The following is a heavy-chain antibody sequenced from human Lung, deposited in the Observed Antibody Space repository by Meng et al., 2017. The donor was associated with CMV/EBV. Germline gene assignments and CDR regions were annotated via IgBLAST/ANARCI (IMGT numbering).Heavy chain of an antibody. V-gene: IGHV5-51*01. J-gene: IGHJ4*02. CDR3: ATLGLDQRFDN. D-gene: IGHD1/OR15-1a*01. Sequence: GESXKISCKGSGQTFTTYWIAWVRQMPGKGLEWMGVIHPGDSETRYSPSFQGHVTISADMSLSVAYLQWSSLKASDTAIFYCATLGLDQRFDNWGQGTLVTVSS. CDR1: GQTFTTYW. CDR2: IHPGDSET.